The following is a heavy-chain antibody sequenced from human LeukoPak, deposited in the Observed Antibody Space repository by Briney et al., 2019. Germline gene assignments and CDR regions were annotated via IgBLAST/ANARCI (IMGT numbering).Heavy chain of an antibody. D-gene: IGHD1-26*01. CDR2: ISASGGNS. Sequence: PGGSLRLFCEASGFTFSDSAMSWVRQASGRGLEWVSLISASGGNSYYADSVKGRFTVSRDSSKNTLHLQMNSLRAEDTAVYYCARDIELSCWGQGTLVTVSS. CDR1: GFTFSDSA. V-gene: IGHV3-23*01. J-gene: IGHJ4*02. CDR3: ARDIELSC.